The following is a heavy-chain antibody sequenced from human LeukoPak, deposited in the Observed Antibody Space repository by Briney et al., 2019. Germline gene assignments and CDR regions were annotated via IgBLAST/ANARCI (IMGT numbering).Heavy chain of an antibody. CDR1: GFTFSSYA. CDR3: ARESWSDSVAFDI. CDR2: ISGSGGST. V-gene: IGHV3-23*01. D-gene: IGHD3-3*01. Sequence: GGSLRLSCAASGFTFSSYAMSWVRQAPGKGLEWVSAISGSGGSTYYADSVKGRFTISRDSSKRTLYLQMNSLRAEDTAMYYCARESWSDSVAFDIWGLGTMVIVSS. J-gene: IGHJ3*02.